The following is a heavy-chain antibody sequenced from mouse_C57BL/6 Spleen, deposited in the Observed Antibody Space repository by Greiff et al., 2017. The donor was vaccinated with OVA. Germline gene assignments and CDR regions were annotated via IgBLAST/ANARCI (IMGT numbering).Heavy chain of an antibody. Sequence: VQLQQSGPELVKPGASVKISCKASGYSFTDYNMNWVKQSHGKSLEWIGVINPNYGTTSYNQKFKGKATLHVDQSSSTAYMQLHSMTSEDSAVYYGARTSGFYGSRYAMDSRGQGTSVPDSA. CDR2: INPNYGTT. D-gene: IGHD1-1*01. V-gene: IGHV1-39*01. CDR3: ARTSGFYGSRYAMDS. J-gene: IGHJ4*01. CDR1: GYSFTDYN.